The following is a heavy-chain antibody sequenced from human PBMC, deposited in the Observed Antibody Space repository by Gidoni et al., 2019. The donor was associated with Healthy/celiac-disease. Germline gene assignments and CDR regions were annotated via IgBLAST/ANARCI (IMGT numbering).Heavy chain of an antibody. CDR1: GFTFSSYA. J-gene: IGHJ3*02. CDR2: ISGSGGST. D-gene: IGHD2-2*02. CDR3: AKDSALYPDAFDI. Sequence: EVQLLESGGGLVQTGGSLRLSCAASGFTFSSYAMSWVRQAPGKGLEWVSAISGSGGSTYYADSVKGRFTISRDNSKNTLYLQMNSLRAEDTAVYYCAKDSALYPDAFDIWGQGTMVTVSS. V-gene: IGHV3-23*01.